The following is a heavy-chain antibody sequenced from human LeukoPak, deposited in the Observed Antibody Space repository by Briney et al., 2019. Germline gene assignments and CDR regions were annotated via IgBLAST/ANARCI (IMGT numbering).Heavy chain of an antibody. V-gene: IGHV3-73*01. Sequence: GGSLRLSCAASGFTFSGSAMHWVRQASGKGLEWVGRIRSKANSYATAYAASVKGRFTISRDDSKNTAYLQMNSLKTEDTAVYYCTRSTMVVTLFDYWGQGTLVTVSS. D-gene: IGHD4-23*01. CDR1: GFTFSGSA. CDR2: IRSKANSYAT. J-gene: IGHJ4*02. CDR3: TRSTMVVTLFDY.